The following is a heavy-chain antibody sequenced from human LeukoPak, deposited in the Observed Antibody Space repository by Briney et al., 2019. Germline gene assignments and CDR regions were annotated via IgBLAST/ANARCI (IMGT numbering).Heavy chain of an antibody. J-gene: IGHJ3*02. CDR3: ARAYYYGSGSSAANDI. CDR1: GYTFTGYY. Sequence: ASVKVSCKASGYTFTGYYMHWVRQAPGQGLEWMGWINPNSDGTNYAQKFQGRVTMTRDTSISTAYMELSRLRSDDTAVYYCARAYYYGSGSSAANDIWGQGTMVTVSS. V-gene: IGHV1-2*02. CDR2: INPNSDGT. D-gene: IGHD3-10*01.